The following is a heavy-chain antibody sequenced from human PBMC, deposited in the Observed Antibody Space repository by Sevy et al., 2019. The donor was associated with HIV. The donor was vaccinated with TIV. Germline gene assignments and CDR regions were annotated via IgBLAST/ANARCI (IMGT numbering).Heavy chain of an antibody. J-gene: IGHJ4*02. V-gene: IGHV4-61*01. CDR2: IYYSGST. CDR1: GGSVSSGSYY. Sequence: SETLSLTCIVSGGSVSSGSYYWSWIRQPPGKGLEWIGYIYYSGSTNYNPSLKSRVTISVDTSKNQFSLKLSSVTAADTAVYYCARDVIAIGGVDYWGQGTLVTVSS. CDR3: ARDVIAIGGVDY. D-gene: IGHD2-21*01.